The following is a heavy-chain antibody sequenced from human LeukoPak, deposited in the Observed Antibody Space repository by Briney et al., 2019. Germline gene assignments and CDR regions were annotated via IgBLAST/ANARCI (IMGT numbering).Heavy chain of an antibody. CDR2: ISIYNGNT. J-gene: IGHJ5*02. D-gene: IGHD3-3*01. V-gene: IGHV1-18*01. CDR3: VRITYDFWSGYYMPDDP. Sequence: ASVKVSCKASGYTFTNYGISWVRQAPGQGLEWMGWISIYNGNTDYAQKLRGRVTMTTDTSTSTAYMELRSLRTDDTAVYYCVRITYDFWSGYYMPDDPWGQGTLVTVSS. CDR1: GYTFTNYG.